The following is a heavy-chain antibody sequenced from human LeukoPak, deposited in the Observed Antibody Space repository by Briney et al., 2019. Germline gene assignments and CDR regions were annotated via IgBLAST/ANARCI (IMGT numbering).Heavy chain of an antibody. Sequence: GGSLRLSCAASGFTVSSNYMSWVRQAPGKGLEWVSVIYSGGSTYYADSVKGRFTISRDNSKNTLYLQMNSLRTEDTAVYYCAKIAAAGSYFQQWGQGTLVTVSS. CDR2: IYSGGST. CDR3: AKIAAAGSYFQQ. CDR1: GFTVSSNY. V-gene: IGHV3-66*01. D-gene: IGHD6-13*01. J-gene: IGHJ1*01.